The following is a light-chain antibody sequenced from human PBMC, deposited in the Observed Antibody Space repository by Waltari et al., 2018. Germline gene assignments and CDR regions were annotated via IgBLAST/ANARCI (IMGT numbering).Light chain of an antibody. CDR1: QRILSSH. CDR3: QQYGRSPWT. V-gene: IGKV3-20*01. CDR2: GAS. Sequence: IALTPSPGTLSLSPGERAPLSCRTSQRILSSHLAWYQQKPGQAPRLLIYGASSRATGIPDRFSGSGSGTDFTLTVSRLEPEDFAVYYCQQYGRSPWTFGQGTKVEI. J-gene: IGKJ1*01.